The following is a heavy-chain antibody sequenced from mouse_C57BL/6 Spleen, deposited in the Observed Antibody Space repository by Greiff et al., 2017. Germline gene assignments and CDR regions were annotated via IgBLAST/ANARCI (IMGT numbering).Heavy chain of an antibody. CDR3: ARPPVVDYYAMVY. CDR2: INPSNGGT. Sequence: VQLQQPGTELVKPGASVKLSCKASGYTFTSYWMHWVKQRPGQGLEWIGNINPSNGGTNYNEKFKSKATLTVDKSSSTAYMQLSSLTSEDSAVYYCARPPVVDYYAMVYWGQGTSVTVSS. D-gene: IGHD1-1*01. V-gene: IGHV1-53*01. CDR1: GYTFTSYW. J-gene: IGHJ4*01.